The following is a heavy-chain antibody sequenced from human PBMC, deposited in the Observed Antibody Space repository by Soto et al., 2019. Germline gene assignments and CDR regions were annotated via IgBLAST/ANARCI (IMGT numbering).Heavy chain of an antibody. CDR2: ISWNSGSI. D-gene: IGHD2-15*01. CDR3: AKDTRVVVAATGDYYYGMDV. CDR1: GFTFDDYA. Sequence: PGGSLRLSCAASGFTFDDYAMHWVRQAPGKGLEWVSGISWNSGSIGYADSAKGRFTISRDNAKNSLYLQMNSLRAEDTALYYCAKDTRVVVAATGDYYYGMDVWGQGTTVTVSS. V-gene: IGHV3-9*01. J-gene: IGHJ6*02.